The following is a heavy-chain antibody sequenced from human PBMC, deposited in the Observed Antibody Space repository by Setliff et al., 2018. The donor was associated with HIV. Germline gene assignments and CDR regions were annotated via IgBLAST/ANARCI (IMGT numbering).Heavy chain of an antibody. Sequence: GESLKISCKASGYSFTSYWIGWVRQMPGKGLEWMGIIYPGDSDTRVNPSFQGHVTMSVDKSITTVYLQWTSLKSSDTAIYYCARRPSSYNWFDPWGQGTLVTVSS. J-gene: IGHJ5*02. CDR1: GYSFTSYW. CDR3: ARRPSSYNWFDP. D-gene: IGHD6-6*01. V-gene: IGHV5-51*01. CDR2: IYPGDSDT.